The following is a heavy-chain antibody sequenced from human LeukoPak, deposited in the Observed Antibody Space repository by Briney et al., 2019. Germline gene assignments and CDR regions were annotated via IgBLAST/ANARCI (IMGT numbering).Heavy chain of an antibody. CDR2: ISSSGSTI. CDR1: GFTFSSYE. D-gene: IGHD3-10*01. Sequence: PGGSLRLSCAASGFTFSSYEMNWVRQAPGKGLEWVSYISSSGSTIYYADSAKGRFTISRDNAKNSLYLQMNSLRAEDTAVYYCARAGYYFDYWGQGTLVTVSS. CDR3: ARAGYYFDY. V-gene: IGHV3-48*03. J-gene: IGHJ4*02.